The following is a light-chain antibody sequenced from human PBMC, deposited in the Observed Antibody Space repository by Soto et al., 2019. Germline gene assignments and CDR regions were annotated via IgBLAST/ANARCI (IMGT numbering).Light chain of an antibody. V-gene: IGKV4-1*01. CDR3: QQYYSDPRT. CDR1: QSVLYSSNNKNY. CDR2: GAS. J-gene: IGKJ3*01. Sequence: DIVMTQSPDSLAVSLGERATINCKSSQSVLYSSNNKNYLAWYQHKPGQPPKLLIFGASIRESGVPDRFSGSGSGTDFTLPISSLQAEDVEVYYCQQYYSDPRTFGPGTKVEIK.